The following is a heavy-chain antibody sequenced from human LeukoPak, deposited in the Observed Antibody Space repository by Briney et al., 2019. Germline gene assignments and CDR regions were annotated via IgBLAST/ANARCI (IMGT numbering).Heavy chain of an antibody. CDR2: ISAYNGNT. V-gene: IGHV1-18*04. J-gene: IGHJ6*04. D-gene: IGHD3-10*01. Sequence: ASVKVSCKASGYTFTSYGISWVRQAPGQGLEWMGWISAYNGNTNYAQKLQGRVTMTTDTSTSTAYMELRRLRSDDTAVYYCARGADYYGSGSRDYGMDVWGKGTTVTVSS. CDR3: ARGADYYGSGSRDYGMDV. CDR1: GYTFTSYG.